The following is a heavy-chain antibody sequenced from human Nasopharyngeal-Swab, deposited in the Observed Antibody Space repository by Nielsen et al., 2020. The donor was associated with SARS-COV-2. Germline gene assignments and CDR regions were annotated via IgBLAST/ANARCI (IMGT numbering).Heavy chain of an antibody. J-gene: IGHJ5*02. CDR2: IKSDESST. V-gene: IGHV3-74*01. Sequence: GESLKISCAASGFTVSLYWMHWVRQAPGKGLEWVSRIKSDESSTAYVDSVKGRFIISRNNAENTYYLRLNSLRAEDTAVYYCATTAGGYSYASWGQGTLVTVSS. CDR3: ATTAGGYSYAS. CDR1: GFTVSLYW. D-gene: IGHD5-18*01.